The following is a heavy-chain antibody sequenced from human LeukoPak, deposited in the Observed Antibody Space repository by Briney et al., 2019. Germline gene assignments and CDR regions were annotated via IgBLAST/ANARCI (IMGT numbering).Heavy chain of an antibody. CDR3: ARHGHYYGSGRPNWFDP. CDR2: IYYSGST. D-gene: IGHD3-10*01. Sequence: KPSETLSLTCTVSGGSISSSSYYWGWIRQPPGKGLEWIGSIYYSGSTYYNPSLKSRVTISVDTSKNQFSLKLSSVTAADTAVYYCARHGHYYGSGRPNWFDPWGQGTLVTVSS. V-gene: IGHV4-39*01. CDR1: GGSISSSSYY. J-gene: IGHJ5*02.